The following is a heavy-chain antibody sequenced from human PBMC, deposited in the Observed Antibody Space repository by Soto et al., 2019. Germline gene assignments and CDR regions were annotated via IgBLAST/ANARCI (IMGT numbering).Heavy chain of an antibody. V-gene: IGHV1-69*12. CDR2: ISPIIGTA. CDR1: GGTFKTYA. CDR3: AREAVVVVAATRGWFFDL. J-gene: IGHJ2*01. D-gene: IGHD2-15*01. Sequence: QVQLVQSGAEVKKPGSSVKVSCKASGGTFKTYAITWVRQAPGQGLEWMGGISPIIGTAKYAQKFQGRVTITADESTNTAYMELSSLRPEDTAVYYCAREAVVVVAATRGWFFDLWGRGTLVSVSS.